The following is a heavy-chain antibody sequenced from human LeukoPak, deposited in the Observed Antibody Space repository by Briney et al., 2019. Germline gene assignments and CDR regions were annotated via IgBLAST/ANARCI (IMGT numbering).Heavy chain of an antibody. V-gene: IGHV4-4*07. D-gene: IGHD3-10*01. CDR2: FNTSGST. CDR3: ARGFLGDYFGSGSYYVFDY. Sequence: SETLSLTCTVSGVSISSYYWSWIRQPAGKGLEWIGRFNTSGSTKYNPSLKNRVIMSEDTSKNQFSLNLSSVTAADTAVYYCARGFLGDYFGSGSYYVFDYWGQGTLVTVSS. J-gene: IGHJ4*02. CDR1: GVSISSYY.